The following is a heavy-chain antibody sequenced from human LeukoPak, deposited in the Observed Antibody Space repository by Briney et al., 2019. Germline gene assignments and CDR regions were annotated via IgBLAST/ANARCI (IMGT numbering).Heavy chain of an antibody. D-gene: IGHD2-15*01. CDR3: ARRGSCYFDL. Sequence: GGSLRLSCAASGFIFRSHAMNWVRQAPGKGLEWVSTVSATDGATFYAESVKGRFTISRDDSKNTLYLQMNSLRAEDTAVYYCARRGSCYFDLLGPGNPGHRLL. J-gene: IGHJ4*02. CDR2: VSATDGAT. CDR1: GFIFRSHA. V-gene: IGHV3-23*01.